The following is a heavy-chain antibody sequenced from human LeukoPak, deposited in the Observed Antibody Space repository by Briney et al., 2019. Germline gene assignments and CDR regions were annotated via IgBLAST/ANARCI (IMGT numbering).Heavy chain of an antibody. CDR3: AKDGGYSNNWYGVDY. D-gene: IGHD6-13*01. J-gene: IGHJ4*02. CDR2: ISGDGGST. CDR1: GFTFHDYA. V-gene: IGHV3-43*02. Sequence: PGGSLRLSCAASGFTFHDYAMHCVRQAPGKGLEWVSVISGDGGSTYYADSVKGRFTISRDNSKNSLYLQMNSLRTEDTALYYCAKDGGYSNNWYGVDYWGQGTLVTVSS.